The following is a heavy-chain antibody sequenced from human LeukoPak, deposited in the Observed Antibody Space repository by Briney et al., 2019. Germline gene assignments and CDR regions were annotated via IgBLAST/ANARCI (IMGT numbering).Heavy chain of an antibody. CDR1: GFTFSNAW. V-gene: IGHV3-15*01. Sequence: GGSLRLSCAASGFTFSNAWMSWVRQAPGKGLEWVGRIKSKTDGGTADYAAPVKGRFTISRDDSENTLFLQMNSLKTEDTAVYYCTAYYFGSGSYYNPHSWGQGTLVTVSS. CDR3: TAYYFGSGSYYNPHS. J-gene: IGHJ4*02. CDR2: IKSKTDGGTA. D-gene: IGHD3-10*01.